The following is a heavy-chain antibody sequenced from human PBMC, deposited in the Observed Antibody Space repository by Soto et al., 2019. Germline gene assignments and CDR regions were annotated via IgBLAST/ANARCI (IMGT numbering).Heavy chain of an antibody. V-gene: IGHV3-30*18. Sequence: GGSLRLSCAASGFTFSSYGMHWVRQAPGKGLEWVAVISYDGSNKYYADSVKGRFTISRDNSKNTLYLQMNSLRAEDTAVYYCAKAYSGYAPFDYWGQGTLVTVSS. CDR2: ISYDGSNK. CDR1: GFTFSSYG. D-gene: IGHD5-12*01. CDR3: AKAYSGYAPFDY. J-gene: IGHJ4*02.